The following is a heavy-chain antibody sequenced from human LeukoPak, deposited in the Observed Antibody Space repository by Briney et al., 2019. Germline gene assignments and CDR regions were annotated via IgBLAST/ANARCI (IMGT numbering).Heavy chain of an antibody. D-gene: IGHD2-2*01. CDR1: GGSISSYY. CDR2: IYYSGST. J-gene: IGHJ4*02. CDR3: ARDHGVVPAASRISARRLYYFDY. Sequence: SETLSLTCTVSGGSISSYYWSWLRQPPGKGLEWIGYIYYSGSTNYNPSLKSRVTISVDTSKNQFSLKLSSVTAADTAVYYCARDHGVVPAASRISARRLYYFDYWGQGTLVTVSS. V-gene: IGHV4-59*01.